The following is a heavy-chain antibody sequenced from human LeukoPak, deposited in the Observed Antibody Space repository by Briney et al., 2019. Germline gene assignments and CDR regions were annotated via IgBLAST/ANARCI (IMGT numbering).Heavy chain of an antibody. CDR3: ARGRYCSSTSCLFYGDY. Sequence: AASVKVSCKASGYTFTGYYMHWVRQAPGQGLEWMGWINPNSGGTNYAQKFQGRVTMTRDTSISTAYMELSRLRSDDTAVYYCARGRYCSSTSCLFYGDYWGQGTLVTVSS. CDR1: GYTFTGYY. V-gene: IGHV1-2*02. CDR2: INPNSGGT. D-gene: IGHD2-2*01. J-gene: IGHJ4*02.